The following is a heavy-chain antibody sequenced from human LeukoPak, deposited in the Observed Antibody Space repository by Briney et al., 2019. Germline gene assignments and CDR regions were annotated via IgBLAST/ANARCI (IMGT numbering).Heavy chain of an antibody. CDR1: GFTFSSYA. D-gene: IGHD1-20*01. Sequence: PGGSLRLSCAAPGFTFSSYAMSWVRQAPGKGLEWVSAISGSGSNTYHADSVKGRFTISRDNSKNTLYLQMKSLRADDTAIYYCANHNWNDVIDYWGQGTLVTVSS. CDR2: ISGSGSNT. J-gene: IGHJ4*02. CDR3: ANHNWNDVIDY. V-gene: IGHV3-23*01.